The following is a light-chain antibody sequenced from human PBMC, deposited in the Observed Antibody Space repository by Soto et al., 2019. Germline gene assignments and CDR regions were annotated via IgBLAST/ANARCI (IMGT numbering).Light chain of an antibody. Sequence: EIVLTQSPATLSLSPGERATLSCRASQSVSSYLAWYQQKPGQAPRLLIYDASNRATGIPARFSGSGSGTDFTHTISSLEPEDFAVYYCQQRSNWPPEFTFGPGTKVDIK. CDR1: QSVSSY. CDR2: DAS. CDR3: QQRSNWPPEFT. V-gene: IGKV3-11*01. J-gene: IGKJ3*01.